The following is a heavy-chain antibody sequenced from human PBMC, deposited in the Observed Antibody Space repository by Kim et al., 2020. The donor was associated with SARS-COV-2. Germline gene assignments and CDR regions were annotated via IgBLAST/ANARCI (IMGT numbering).Heavy chain of an antibody. CDR3: AKGYCSSTSCYAFDY. D-gene: IGHD2-2*01. Sequence: DSVTGRFTISGDNAKNALYLQMNSLRAEDTALYYCAKGYCSSTSCYAFDYWGQGTLVTVSS. J-gene: IGHJ4*02. V-gene: IGHV3-9*01.